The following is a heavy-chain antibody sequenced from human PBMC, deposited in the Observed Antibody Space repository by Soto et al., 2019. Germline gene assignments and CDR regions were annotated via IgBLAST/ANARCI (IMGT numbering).Heavy chain of an antibody. D-gene: IGHD6-6*01. V-gene: IGHV4-34*01. Sequence: QVQLQQWGAGLLKPSETLSLTCAVYGGSFSGYYWSWIRQPPGKGLEWIGEINHSGSTNYNPSLKSRVTISVDTSKHQFSLKLSSVTAADTAVYYCAREGSIAAFDYWGQGTLVTVSS. J-gene: IGHJ4*02. CDR3: AREGSIAAFDY. CDR1: GGSFSGYY. CDR2: INHSGST.